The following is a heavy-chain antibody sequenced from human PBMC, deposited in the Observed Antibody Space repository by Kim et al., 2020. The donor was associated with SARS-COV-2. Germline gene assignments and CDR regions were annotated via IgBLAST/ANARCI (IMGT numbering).Heavy chain of an antibody. V-gene: IGHV1-69*13. CDR3: ARDLGIVVVTAIPGWFDP. Sequence: SVKVSCKASGGTFSSYAISWVRQAPGQGLEWMGGIIPIFGTANYAQKFQGRVTITADESTSTAYMELSSLRSEDTAVYYCARDLGIVVVTAIPGWFDPWGQGTLVTVSS. J-gene: IGHJ5*02. CDR2: IIPIFGTA. CDR1: GGTFSSYA. D-gene: IGHD2-21*02.